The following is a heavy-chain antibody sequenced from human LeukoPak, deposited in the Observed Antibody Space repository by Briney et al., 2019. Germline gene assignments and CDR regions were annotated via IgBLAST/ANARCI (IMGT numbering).Heavy chain of an antibody. CDR2: INHGGSA. D-gene: IGHD4-17*01. Sequence: SETLSLTCAVYGGSFSGYYWSWIRQPPGKGLEWIGEINHGGSANYNPSLKSRVTMSVHTSKNQVSLKLTSVTAADTAVFYRARLHDYGDRIDYWGQGTLVAVSS. CDR3: ARLHDYGDRIDY. CDR1: GGSFSGYY. V-gene: IGHV4-34*01. J-gene: IGHJ4*02.